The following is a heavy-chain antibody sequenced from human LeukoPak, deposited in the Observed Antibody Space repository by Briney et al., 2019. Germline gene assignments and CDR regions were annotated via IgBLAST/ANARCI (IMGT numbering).Heavy chain of an antibody. CDR2: LNDDGSYT. CDR3: ARALGSSSDY. Sequence: GGSLRLSCAASGFTFSRSRMHWVRQAPGKGLVWVSRLNDDGSYTNYADSVKGRFTISRDNAKNTLYLQMHSLRAEDTAVYYCARALGSSSDYWGQGTLVTVSS. CDR1: GFTFSRSR. D-gene: IGHD1-26*01. J-gene: IGHJ4*02. V-gene: IGHV3-74*01.